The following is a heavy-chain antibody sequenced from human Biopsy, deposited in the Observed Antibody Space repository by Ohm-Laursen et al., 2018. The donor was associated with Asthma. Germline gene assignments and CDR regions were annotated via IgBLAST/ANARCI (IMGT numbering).Heavy chain of an antibody. CDR2: NYYSENT. J-gene: IGHJ5*02. V-gene: IGHV4-39*07. Sequence: TLSLTCTVSGDSISSSSYYWGWIRQPPGKGLEWIGSNYYSENTYYNPSLKSRVSISLDTSKNQFSLSQTSVTAADTAVYYCARTTYGDDGFDPWGQGTLVTVSS. CDR3: ARTTYGDDGFDP. CDR1: GDSISSSSYY. D-gene: IGHD4-17*01.